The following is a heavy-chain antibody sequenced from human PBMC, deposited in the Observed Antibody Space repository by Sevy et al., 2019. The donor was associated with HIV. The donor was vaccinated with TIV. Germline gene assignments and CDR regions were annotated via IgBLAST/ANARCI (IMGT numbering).Heavy chain of an antibody. CDR1: GYSFSTYW. J-gene: IGHJ6*02. CDR3: ARRGIQLRGSDYFYYGLDV. CDR2: IFPGESDT. D-gene: IGHD1-1*01. Sequence: GESLKISCKGSGYSFSTYWIAWVRQMPGKGLEVMGLIFPGESDTRYSPSFQGQVPISADKSFRTSYLQWNSLKASDTATYYCARRGIQLRGSDYFYYGLDVWGQGTTVTVSS. V-gene: IGHV5-51*01.